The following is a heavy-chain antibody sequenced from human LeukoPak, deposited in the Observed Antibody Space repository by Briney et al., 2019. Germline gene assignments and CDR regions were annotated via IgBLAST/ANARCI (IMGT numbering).Heavy chain of an antibody. J-gene: IGHJ3*02. CDR1: GFTFSSYA. Sequence: GGSLRLSCAASGFTFSSYAMSWVRQAPGKGLEWVSAISGSGGSTYYADSVKGRFTISRDNAKNSLYLQMNSLRAEDTAVYYCARDLDGAPIWGQGTMVTVSS. CDR2: ISGSGGST. D-gene: IGHD4-17*01. V-gene: IGHV3-23*01. CDR3: ARDLDGAPI.